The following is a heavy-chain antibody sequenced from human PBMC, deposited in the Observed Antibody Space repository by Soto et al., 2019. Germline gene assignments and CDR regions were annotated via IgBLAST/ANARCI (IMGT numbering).Heavy chain of an antibody. CDR2: ISAYNGNT. D-gene: IGHD5-12*01. CDR1: GYTFRTYG. Sequence: ASVKVSCKASGYTFRTYGISWLRQAPGQGLEWMGWISAYNGNTNYAQKLQGRVTMTTDTSTSTAYMELRSLRSDDTAVYYCATAGSGYDPFFDYWGQGTLVTVSS. V-gene: IGHV1-18*01. CDR3: ATAGSGYDPFFDY. J-gene: IGHJ4*02.